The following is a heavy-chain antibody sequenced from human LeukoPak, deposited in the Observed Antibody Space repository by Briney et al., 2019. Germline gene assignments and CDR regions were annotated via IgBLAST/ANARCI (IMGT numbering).Heavy chain of an antibody. CDR3: ARDKRYYYDSKSSTDAFDI. V-gene: IGHV1-2*02. Sequence: ASVKVSCTASGYTFTGYYMHWVRQAPGQGLEWMGWINPNSGGTNYAQKFQGRVTMTRDTSISTAYMELSRLRSDDTAVYYCARDKRYYYDSKSSTDAFDIWGQGTMVTVSS. CDR2: INPNSGGT. CDR1: GYTFTGYY. D-gene: IGHD3-22*01. J-gene: IGHJ3*02.